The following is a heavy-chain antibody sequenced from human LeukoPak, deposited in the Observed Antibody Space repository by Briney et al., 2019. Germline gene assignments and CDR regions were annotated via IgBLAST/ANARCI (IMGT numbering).Heavy chain of an antibody. Sequence: GGSLRLSCVASGFTVSSNYMSWVRQAPGKGLEWVSVIYSGGSTYYADSVKGRFTISRDNSKNTLYLQMNSLRAEDTAVYYCARVVVGATAYYGMDVWGQGTTVTVSS. V-gene: IGHV3-66*01. J-gene: IGHJ6*02. D-gene: IGHD1-26*01. CDR2: IYSGGST. CDR3: ARVVVGATAYYGMDV. CDR1: GFTVSSNY.